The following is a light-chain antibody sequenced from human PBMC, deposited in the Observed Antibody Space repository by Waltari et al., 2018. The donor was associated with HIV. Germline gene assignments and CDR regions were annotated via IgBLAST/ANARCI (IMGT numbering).Light chain of an antibody. J-gene: IGKJ4*01. CDR1: QSIRSW. CDR2: KAS. Sequence: DIQMTQSPSTLSASVGDRVTITCRASQSIRSWLALYQQKPRRAPKLLIHKASSLQSGFPSRFSGGGSGTEFTLTLPSLQPDDFSTYYCQQYDAFPLTFGGGTKVDI. CDR3: QQYDAFPLT. V-gene: IGKV1-5*03.